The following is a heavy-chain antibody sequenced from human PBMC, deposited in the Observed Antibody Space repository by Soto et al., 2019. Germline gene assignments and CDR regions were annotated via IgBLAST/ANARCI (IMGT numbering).Heavy chain of an antibody. V-gene: IGHV1-69*06. CDR2: VIPIFGTA. J-gene: IGHJ6*02. Sequence: GASVKVSCKASGGTFSSYAISWVRQAPGQGLEWMGGVIPIFGTANYAQKFQGRVTITADKSTSTAYMELSSLRSEDTAVYYCARDLKLVRPKNYYYFGMDVWGQGTTVTVSS. CDR3: ARDLKLVRPKNYYYFGMDV. D-gene: IGHD6-13*01. CDR1: GGTFSSYA.